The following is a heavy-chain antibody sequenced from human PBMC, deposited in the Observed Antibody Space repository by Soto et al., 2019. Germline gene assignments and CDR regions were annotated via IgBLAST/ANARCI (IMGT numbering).Heavy chain of an antibody. J-gene: IGHJ6*03. D-gene: IGHD2-2*01. CDR3: ARVGDCSSTRCYYYYYYDMDV. V-gene: IGHV3-74*01. CDR1: GFTFISYW. Sequence: EVQLVESGGGLVQPGGSLRLSCAASGFTFISYWMHWVRQAPGKRLGWVSRINSDGSSTSYAGSVKGRFTISRYNAKNAMYLKINSLRAEDTAVYYCARVGDCSSTRCYYYYYYDMDVWGKGTTVTVSS. CDR2: INSDGSST.